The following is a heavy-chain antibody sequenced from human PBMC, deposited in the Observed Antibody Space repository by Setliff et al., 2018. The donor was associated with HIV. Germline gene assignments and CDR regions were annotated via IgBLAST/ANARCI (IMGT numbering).Heavy chain of an antibody. CDR1: GYTFTAYY. J-gene: IGHJ3*02. Sequence: ASVKVSCKTSGYTFTAYYIHWVRQAPGQGLEWMGRIIPNSGGTNYAQKFQGRVTMTRDTSISTAYMELSRLRSDDTAVYYCARGTRVGANDAFDIWGQGTMVTVSS. V-gene: IGHV1-2*06. CDR2: IIPNSGGT. D-gene: IGHD1-26*01. CDR3: ARGTRVGANDAFDI.